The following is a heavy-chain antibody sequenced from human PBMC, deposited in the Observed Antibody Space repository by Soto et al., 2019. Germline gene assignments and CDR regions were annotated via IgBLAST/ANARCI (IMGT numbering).Heavy chain of an antibody. CDR2: INPNSGGT. J-gene: IGHJ5*02. CDR3: ARDVGYCSSTSCSDWLAP. V-gene: IGHV1-2*04. CDR1: GYTFTGYY. Sequence: ASVKVSCKASGYTFTGYYMHWVRQAPGQGLEWMGWINPNSGGTNYAQKFQGWVTMTRDTSISTAYMELSRLRSDDTAVYYCARDVGYCSSTSCSDWLAPWGQGTLVTVPS. D-gene: IGHD2-2*01.